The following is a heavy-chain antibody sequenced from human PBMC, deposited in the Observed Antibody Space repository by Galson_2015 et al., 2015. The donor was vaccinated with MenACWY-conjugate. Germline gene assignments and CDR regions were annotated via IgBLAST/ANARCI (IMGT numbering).Heavy chain of an antibody. V-gene: IGHV3-74*03. CDR3: TRGIYGSGSYSLDP. CDR2: IYPDGSST. J-gene: IGHJ5*02. Sequence: SLRLSCAASGFTFSRYWMHWVRQVPGKGLVWVSRIYPDGSSTTYADSAKGRFTISRNNAKNTLYLQMNSLRAEDTAVYYCTRGIYGSGSYSLDPWGQGTLVTVSS. D-gene: IGHD3-10*01. CDR1: GFTFSRYW.